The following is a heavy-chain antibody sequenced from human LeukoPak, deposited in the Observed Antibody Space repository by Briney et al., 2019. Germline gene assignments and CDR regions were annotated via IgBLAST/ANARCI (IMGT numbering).Heavy chain of an antibody. CDR1: GFTFSSYW. Sequence: PGGSLRLSCAASGFTFSSYWMSWVRQAPGKGLEWVANIKQDGSEKYYVDSVKGRFTISRDNAKNSLYLQMNSLRAEDTAVYYCARVNAGYYSQAFDYWGQGTLVTVSS. J-gene: IGHJ4*02. D-gene: IGHD3-9*01. CDR2: IKQDGSEK. V-gene: IGHV3-7*01. CDR3: ARVNAGYYSQAFDY.